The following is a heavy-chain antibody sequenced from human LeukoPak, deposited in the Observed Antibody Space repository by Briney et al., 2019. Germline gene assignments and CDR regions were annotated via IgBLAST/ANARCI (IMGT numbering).Heavy chain of an antibody. CDR2: ISWNSGSI. CDR1: GFTFGDYA. V-gene: IGHV3-9*01. Sequence: GRSLRLSCAASGFTFGDYAMHWVRQAPGKGLEWVSGISWNSGSIGYADSVKGRFTISRDNAKNSLYLQMNSLRAEDTALYYCAKVTPLYYDSSGPFDYWGQGTLVTVSS. CDR3: AKVTPLYYDSSGPFDY. D-gene: IGHD3-22*01. J-gene: IGHJ4*02.